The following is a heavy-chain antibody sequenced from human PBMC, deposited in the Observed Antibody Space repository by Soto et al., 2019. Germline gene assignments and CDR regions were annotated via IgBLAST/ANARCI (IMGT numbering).Heavy chain of an antibody. D-gene: IGHD6-6*01. CDR1: GYTLTELS. CDR3: TTCIAARPPQRATGDY. J-gene: IGHJ4*02. V-gene: IGHV1-24*01. CDR2: FDPEDGET. Sequence: ASVKVSCKVSGYTLTELSMHWVRQAPGKGLEWMGGFDPEDGETIYAQRFQGRVTMTEDTSTDTAYMELSSLRSEDTAVYYCTTCIAARPPQRATGDYWGQGTLVTVSS.